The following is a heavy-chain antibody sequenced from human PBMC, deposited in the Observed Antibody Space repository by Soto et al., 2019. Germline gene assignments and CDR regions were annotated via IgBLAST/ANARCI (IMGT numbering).Heavy chain of an antibody. D-gene: IGHD3-16*01. CDR1: GFTVSSDY. V-gene: IGHV3-53*01. Sequence: PGGSLRLSCAASGFTVSSDYMNWVRQAPGKGLEWVSVIYSGGNTYYAHSVRGRFTISRDNSKNMLYLQMNSLRAEDTAVYYCARDLPLLGRGGVTAIDYWGQGTLVTVSS. CDR2: IYSGGNT. CDR3: ARDLPLLGRGGVTAIDY. J-gene: IGHJ4*02.